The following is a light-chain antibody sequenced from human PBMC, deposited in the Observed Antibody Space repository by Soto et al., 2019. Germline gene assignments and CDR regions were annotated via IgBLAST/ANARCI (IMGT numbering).Light chain of an antibody. CDR3: SSYAGSNIWV. V-gene: IGLV2-8*01. CDR2: EVS. CDR1: SSDVGGYNY. Sequence: QSALIQPPSASGSPGQSVTISCTGTSSDVGGYNYVSWYQQHPGKAPKLMIYEVSKRPSGVPDRFSGSKSGNTASLTVSGLQAEDEADYYCSSYAGSNIWVFGGGTKVTVL. J-gene: IGLJ3*02.